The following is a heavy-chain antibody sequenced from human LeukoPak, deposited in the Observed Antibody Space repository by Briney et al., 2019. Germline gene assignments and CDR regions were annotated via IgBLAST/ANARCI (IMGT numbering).Heavy chain of an antibody. CDR1: GYTFTSYG. Sequence: ASVKVSCKASGYTFTSYGINWVRQAPGQGLEWMGRISAYNSNTHYAQKLQGRVTMTTDTSTSTAYMEVRSLRSDDTAVYYCARGGEYYYDSSGYAPFGIWGQGTMVTVSS. V-gene: IGHV1-18*01. J-gene: IGHJ3*02. CDR3: ARGGEYYYDSSGYAPFGI. D-gene: IGHD3-22*01. CDR2: ISAYNSNT.